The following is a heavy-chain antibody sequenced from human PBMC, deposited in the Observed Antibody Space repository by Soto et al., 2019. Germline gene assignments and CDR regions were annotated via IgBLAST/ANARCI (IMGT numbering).Heavy chain of an antibody. Sequence: EVQLVESGGGLVKPGGSLRLSCAASGFTFSTYIMNWVRQAPGKGLEWVSSISSSSTYIYYADSVKGRFTISTDNAKNSLYLQMNSLRAEDTAVYYCARGGYCSSTSCPLLTFDYWGQGTLVTVSS. D-gene: IGHD2-2*01. CDR2: ISSSSTYI. V-gene: IGHV3-21*01. J-gene: IGHJ4*02. CDR1: GFTFSTYI. CDR3: ARGGYCSSTSCPLLTFDY.